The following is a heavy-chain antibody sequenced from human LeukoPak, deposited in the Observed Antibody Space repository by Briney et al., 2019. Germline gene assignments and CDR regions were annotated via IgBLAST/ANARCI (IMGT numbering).Heavy chain of an antibody. V-gene: IGHV4-39*07. Sequence: PSETLSLTCTVSGGSISSSSYYWGWIRQPPGKGLEWIGSIYYSGSTYYNPSLKSRVTISVDTSKNQFSLKLSSVTAADTAVYYCARGSYLHSSSWYRGYFDYWGQGTLVTVSS. J-gene: IGHJ4*02. CDR2: IYYSGST. D-gene: IGHD6-13*01. CDR1: GGSISSSSYY. CDR3: ARGSYLHSSSWYRGYFDY.